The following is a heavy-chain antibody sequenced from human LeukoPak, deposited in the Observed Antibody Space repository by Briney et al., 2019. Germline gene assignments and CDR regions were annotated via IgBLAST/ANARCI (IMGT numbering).Heavy chain of an antibody. J-gene: IGHJ4*02. Sequence: GGSLRLSCAASGFAFSRSWIHWVRQATGKGLEWVSAISGSGGSTYYADSVKGRFTISRDNSKNTLYLQMNSLRAEDTAVYYCAKDSLSYSSSWYYFDYWGQGTLVTVSS. D-gene: IGHD6-13*01. V-gene: IGHV3-23*01. CDR2: ISGSGGST. CDR1: GFAFSRSW. CDR3: AKDSLSYSSSWYYFDY.